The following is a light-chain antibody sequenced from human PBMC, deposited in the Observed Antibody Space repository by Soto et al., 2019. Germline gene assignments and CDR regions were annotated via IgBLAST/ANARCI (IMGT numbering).Light chain of an antibody. V-gene: IGKV1-5*03. CDR2: KAS. CDR1: QTMSTW. CDR3: QHRRT. J-gene: IGKJ1*01. Sequence: DIQMTQSPSTLSASVGDRVTITCRASQTMSTWLAWYQQKPGKAPKLLIYKASSLESGVPSRFSGSGSGTEFTLTISSLQPDDFATYYCQHRRTFGQGTKVDNK.